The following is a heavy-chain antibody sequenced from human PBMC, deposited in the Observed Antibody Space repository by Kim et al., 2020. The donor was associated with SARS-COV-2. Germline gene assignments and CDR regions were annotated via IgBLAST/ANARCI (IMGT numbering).Heavy chain of an antibody. CDR2: INAGNGNT. CDR3: AREHDYYGSGSYHPVPPPFDI. Sequence: ASVKVSCKASGYTFTSYAMHWVRQAPGQRLEWMGWINAGNGNTKYSQKFQGRVTITRDTSASTAYMELSSLRSEDTAVYYCAREHDYYGSGSYHPVPPPFDIWGQGTMVTVSS. D-gene: IGHD3-10*01. CDR1: GYTFTSYA. J-gene: IGHJ3*02. V-gene: IGHV1-3*01.